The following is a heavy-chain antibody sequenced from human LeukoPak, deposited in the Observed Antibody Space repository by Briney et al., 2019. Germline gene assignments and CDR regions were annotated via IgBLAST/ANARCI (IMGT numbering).Heavy chain of an antibody. Sequence: GGSLRLSRTASRFTFHSHAMSWVRQAPGRGVEWVSGISRSGVGALVADSVKGRLSSARDNSQNTLYLQMNSLTDDDTAVYYCATGVEGCTGGSCWSWTYYWGEGTLGSVSS. D-gene: IGHD2-15*01. CDR1: RFTFHSHA. CDR2: ISRSGVGA. V-gene: IGHV3-23*01. J-gene: IGHJ4*02. CDR3: ATGVEGCTGGSCWSWTYY.